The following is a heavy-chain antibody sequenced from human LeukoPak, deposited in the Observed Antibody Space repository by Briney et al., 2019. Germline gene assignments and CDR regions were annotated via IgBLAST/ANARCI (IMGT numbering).Heavy chain of an antibody. CDR1: GGSISSSNW. CDR3: ARYSDDILTGYDL. D-gene: IGHD3-9*01. J-gene: IGHJ4*02. V-gene: IGHV4-4*02. CDR2: IYHSGST. Sequence: SGTLSLTCAVSGGSISSSNWWSWVRQPPGKGLEWIGEIYHSGSTNYNPSLKSRVTISVDKPKNQFSLKLSSVTAADTAVYYCARYSDDILTGYDLWGQGTLVTVSS.